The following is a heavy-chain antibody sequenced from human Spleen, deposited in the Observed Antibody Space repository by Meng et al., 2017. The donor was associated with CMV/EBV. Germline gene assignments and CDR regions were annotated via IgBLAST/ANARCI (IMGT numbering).Heavy chain of an antibody. J-gene: IGHJ6*02. CDR1: GFIFSNYW. Sequence: GESLKISCAASGFIFSNYWMSWVRQAPGKGLEWLANIKQDDSERCYVDSVKGRFTISRDNAKKFLYLQMNFLGAEDTAVYFCAREGRDLDLWGQGTTVTVSS. D-gene: IGHD2-15*01. CDR2: IKQDDSER. CDR3: AREGRDLDL. V-gene: IGHV3-7*01.